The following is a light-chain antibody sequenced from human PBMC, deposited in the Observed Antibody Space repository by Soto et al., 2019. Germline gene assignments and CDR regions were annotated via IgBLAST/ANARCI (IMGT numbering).Light chain of an antibody. CDR3: QQYGWSLT. V-gene: IGKV3-20*01. CDR2: GIS. CDR1: HTISSSY. J-gene: IGKJ4*01. Sequence: EIVLTQSPGTLSLSPGERATLSCRASHTISSSYLAWYQQKPGQAPRLLMYGISRRATGIPDRFSGSGSGTDFTLTITRLEPEDFAVYYCQQYGWSLTFGGGTKVDIK.